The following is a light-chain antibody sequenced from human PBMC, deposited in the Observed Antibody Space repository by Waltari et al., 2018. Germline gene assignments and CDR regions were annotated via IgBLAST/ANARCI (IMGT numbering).Light chain of an antibody. CDR3: QQSYSSPWT. Sequence: DIQMTPSPSSLSASVGYRVPITCRASHSITSRLNWYQQKPGKAPKVLIYAASSLQSGVPSRFSGSGSGTDFTLTISSLQPEDFAIYYCQQSYSSPWTFAQGTKVEIK. CDR2: AAS. J-gene: IGKJ1*01. CDR1: HSITSR. V-gene: IGKV1-39*01.